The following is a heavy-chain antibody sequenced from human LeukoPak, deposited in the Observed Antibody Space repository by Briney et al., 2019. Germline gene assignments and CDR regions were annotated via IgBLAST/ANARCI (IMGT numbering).Heavy chain of an antibody. V-gene: IGHV4-59*01. CDR2: IYYSGST. CDR3: ARAKLGEFDP. D-gene: IGHD7-27*01. Sequence: SETLSLTCAVYGGSFSGYYWSWIRQPPGKGLEWIGYIYYSGSTNYNPSLKSRVTISVDTSKNQFSLKLSSVTAADTAVYYCARAKLGEFDPWGQGTLVTVSS. CDR1: GGSFSGYY. J-gene: IGHJ5*02.